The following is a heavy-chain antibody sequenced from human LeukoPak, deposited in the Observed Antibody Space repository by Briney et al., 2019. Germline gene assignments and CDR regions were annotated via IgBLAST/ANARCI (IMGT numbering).Heavy chain of an antibody. CDR3: ASSGADDY. J-gene: IGHJ4*02. CDR1: GFTFSSYE. Sequence: GSLRLSCAASGFTFSSYEMNWVRQAPGKGLEWVSYISSSGSTKYYADSVKGRFTISRDNAKNSLSLQMNSLRAEDTAVYYCASSGADDYWGQGTLVTVSS. CDR2: ISSSGSTK. D-gene: IGHD4-17*01. V-gene: IGHV3-48*03.